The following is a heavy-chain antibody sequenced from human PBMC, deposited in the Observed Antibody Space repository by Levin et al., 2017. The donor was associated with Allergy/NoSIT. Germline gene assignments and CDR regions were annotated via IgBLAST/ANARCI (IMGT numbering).Heavy chain of an antibody. J-gene: IGHJ4*02. Sequence: GESLKISCKASGYTFTGYYMHWVRQAPGQGLEWMGWINPNSGGTNYAQKFQGRVTMTRDTSISTAYMELSRLRSDDTAVYYCARDRSESSGPLYYFDYWGQGTLVTVSS. V-gene: IGHV1-2*02. D-gene: IGHD6-19*01. CDR1: GYTFTGYY. CDR3: ARDRSESSGPLYYFDY. CDR2: INPNSGGT.